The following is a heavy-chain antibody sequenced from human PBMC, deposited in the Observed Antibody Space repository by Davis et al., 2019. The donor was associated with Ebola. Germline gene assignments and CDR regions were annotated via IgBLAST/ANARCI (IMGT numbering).Heavy chain of an antibody. Sequence: SVKVSCKTSGGTFTNYAVNWVRQAPGQGLEWMGRIIPVVDTKDYAQKFQGRVTITADESTTTAYMELSSLRSEDTAVYYCATKQLGDYFDYWGQGTLVTVSS. D-gene: IGHD6-13*01. CDR3: ATKQLGDYFDY. J-gene: IGHJ4*02. V-gene: IGHV1-69*11. CDR1: GGTFTNYA. CDR2: IIPVVDTK.